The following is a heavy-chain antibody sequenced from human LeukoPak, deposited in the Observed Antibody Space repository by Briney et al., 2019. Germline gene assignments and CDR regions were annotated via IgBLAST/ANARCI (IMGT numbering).Heavy chain of an antibody. J-gene: IGHJ4*02. D-gene: IGHD3-10*01. CDR2: INPSGGST. V-gene: IGHV1-46*01. Sequence: ASVKVSCKASGYTFTSYYMHWVRQAPGQGLEWMGIINPSGGSTSYAQKFQGRVTITADKSTSTAYMELSSLRSEDTAVYYCAIRYGSGSYYNDYWGQGTLVTVSS. CDR3: AIRYGSGSYYNDY. CDR1: GYTFTSYY.